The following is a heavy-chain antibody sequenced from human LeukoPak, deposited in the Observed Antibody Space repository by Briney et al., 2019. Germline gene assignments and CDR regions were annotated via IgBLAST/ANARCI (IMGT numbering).Heavy chain of an antibody. Sequence: PGGSLRLSCVVSGFTVSTNYMNWVRQAPGKGLEWVSSISSSSSYIYYADSVKGRFTISRDNAKNSLYLQMNSLRAEDTAVYYCASGPQGPSIAAAFRDYWGQGTLVTVSS. V-gene: IGHV3-21*01. D-gene: IGHD6-13*01. CDR2: ISSSSSYI. CDR1: GFTVSTNY. J-gene: IGHJ4*02. CDR3: ASGPQGPSIAAAFRDY.